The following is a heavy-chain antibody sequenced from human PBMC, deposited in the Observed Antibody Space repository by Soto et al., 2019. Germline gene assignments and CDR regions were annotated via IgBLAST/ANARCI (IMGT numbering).Heavy chain of an antibody. Sequence: SETLSLTCAVSGGSISSSNWWSWVRQPPGKGLEWIGEIYHSGSTNYNPSLKSRVTISVDKSKNQFSLKLSSVTAADTAVYYCARDLGYHDSSGQGELDYWGQGTLVTVSS. CDR3: ARDLGYHDSSGQGELDY. D-gene: IGHD3-22*01. CDR2: IYHSGST. V-gene: IGHV4-4*02. J-gene: IGHJ4*02. CDR1: GGSISSSNW.